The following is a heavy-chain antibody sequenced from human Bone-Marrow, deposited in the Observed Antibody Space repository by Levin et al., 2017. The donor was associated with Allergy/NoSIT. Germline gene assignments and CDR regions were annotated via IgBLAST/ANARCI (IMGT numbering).Heavy chain of an antibody. J-gene: IGHJ6*02. V-gene: IGHV3-30*18. CDR2: ISYDGSNK. CDR3: AKDRYNWNSQYYYGMDV. CDR1: GFTFSSYG. D-gene: IGHD1-7*01. Sequence: SCAASGFTFSSYGMHWVRQAPGKGLEWVAVISYDGSNKYYADSVKGRFTISRDNSKNTLYLQMNSLRAEDTAVYYCAKDRYNWNSQYYYGMDVWGQGTTVTVSS.